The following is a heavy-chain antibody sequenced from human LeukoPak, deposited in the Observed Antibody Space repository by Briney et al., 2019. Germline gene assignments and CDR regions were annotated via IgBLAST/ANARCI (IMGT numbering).Heavy chain of an antibody. Sequence: PGGSLRLSCAAAGFTFSSYAMSWVRQAPGKGLEWVSSLTGTDGSTYYADSVKGRFTISRDNSKNTLYLQMNSLRADDTALYYCAKVGTTFYYYYMDVWGKGTTVTVSS. CDR1: GFTFSSYA. CDR3: AKVGTTFYYYYMDV. D-gene: IGHD1-7*01. CDR2: LTGTDGST. V-gene: IGHV3-23*01. J-gene: IGHJ6*03.